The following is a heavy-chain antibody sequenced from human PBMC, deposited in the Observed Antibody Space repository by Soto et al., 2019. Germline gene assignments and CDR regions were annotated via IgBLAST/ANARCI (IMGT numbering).Heavy chain of an antibody. J-gene: IGHJ5*02. D-gene: IGHD3-22*01. CDR3: VGLDSSGYYRNWFAP. V-gene: IGHV3-23*01. CDR2: ISGSGGST. CDR1: GFTFSSYA. Sequence: GGSLRLSCAASGFTFSSYAMSWVRQAPGKGLEWVSAISGSGGSTYYADSVKGRFTISRDNSKNTLYLQMNSLRAEDKDVYYWVGLDSSGYYRNWFAPGGQGTLVTVSS.